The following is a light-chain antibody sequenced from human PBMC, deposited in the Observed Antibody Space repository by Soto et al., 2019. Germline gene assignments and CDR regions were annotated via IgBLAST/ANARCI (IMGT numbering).Light chain of an antibody. Sequence: QSVLTQPPSVSGATGQRVTISCTGSNSNIGPGYDVHWYQQLPGTAPKLLIYANSNRPSGVPDRFTGSKSGTSASLAITDLQAEDEAVYYCQSYDTSLGGSIFGGGTKLTVL. J-gene: IGLJ2*01. CDR1: NSNIGPGYD. CDR2: ANS. CDR3: QSYDTSLGGSI. V-gene: IGLV1-40*01.